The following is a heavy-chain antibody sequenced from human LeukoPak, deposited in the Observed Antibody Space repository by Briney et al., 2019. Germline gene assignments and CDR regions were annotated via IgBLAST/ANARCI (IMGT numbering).Heavy chain of an antibody. D-gene: IGHD5-18*01. V-gene: IGHV4-59*01. CDR2: IYYSGST. CDR1: GGSITSYY. CDR3: AGTSLTTSMVLYGMDV. J-gene: IGHJ6*02. Sequence: PETLSLTYTVSGGSITSYYWSWIRQSPGKGLEWIGYIYYSGSTNYNPSLKSRATISVDTSKNQFSLKLISVTAADTAVYYCAGTSLTTSMVLYGMDVWGQGTTVTVSS.